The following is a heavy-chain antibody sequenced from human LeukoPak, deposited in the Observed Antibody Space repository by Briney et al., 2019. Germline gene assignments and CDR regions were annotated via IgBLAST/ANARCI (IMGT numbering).Heavy chain of an antibody. Sequence: GASVKVSCKASGGTFSSYAISWVRQAPGQGLEWMGGIIPIFGTANYAQKLQGRVTITADESTSTAYMELSSLRSEDTAVYYCASIPAAKYYYYYMDVWGKGTTVTVSS. D-gene: IGHD2-2*01. J-gene: IGHJ6*03. CDR1: GGTFSSYA. V-gene: IGHV1-69*13. CDR2: IIPIFGTA. CDR3: ASIPAAKYYYYYMDV.